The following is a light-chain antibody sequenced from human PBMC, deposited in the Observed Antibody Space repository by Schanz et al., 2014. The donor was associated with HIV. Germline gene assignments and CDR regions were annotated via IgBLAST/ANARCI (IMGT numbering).Light chain of an antibody. J-gene: IGLJ2*01. CDR3: SSYTSSSTPVV. CDR2: EGS. CDR1: SSDVGGYNL. V-gene: IGLV2-14*02. Sequence: QSALTQPASVSGSPGQSITISCTGTSSDVGGYNLVSWYQHHPDKAPKLIIYEGSKRPSGVSNRFSGSKSGNTASLTISGLQAEDEADYYCSSYTSSSTPVVFGGGTKLTVL.